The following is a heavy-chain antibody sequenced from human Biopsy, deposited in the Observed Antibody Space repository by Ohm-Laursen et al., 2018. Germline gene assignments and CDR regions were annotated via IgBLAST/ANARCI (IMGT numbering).Heavy chain of an antibody. V-gene: IGHV1-8*01. Sequence: ASVNASCQASGYSFSTYDVNWVRQARGQGLEWMGWMIPSSGKTGYAQRFQGRVTLTMNTSISTAYMELSGLRSEDTAVYFCARGYSRRVSIFEASIYWFDTWGQGTLVTVSS. CDR3: ARGYSRRVSIFEASIYWFDT. CDR2: MIPSSGKT. CDR1: GYSFSTYD. D-gene: IGHD6-6*01. J-gene: IGHJ5*02.